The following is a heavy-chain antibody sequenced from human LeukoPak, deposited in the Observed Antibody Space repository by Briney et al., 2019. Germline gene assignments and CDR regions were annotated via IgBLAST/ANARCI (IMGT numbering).Heavy chain of an antibody. CDR3: TLLGYCSGGSCYSLDP. Sequence: GGSLRLSCAASGFTFSSYEMNWVRQAPGKGLEWVSYISSSGSTIYYADSVKGRFTISRDNAENSLYLQMNSLRAEDTAVYYCTLLGYCSGGSCYSLDPWGQGTWSPSPQ. CDR1: GFTFSSYE. J-gene: IGHJ5*02. D-gene: IGHD2-15*01. V-gene: IGHV3-48*03. CDR2: ISSSGSTI.